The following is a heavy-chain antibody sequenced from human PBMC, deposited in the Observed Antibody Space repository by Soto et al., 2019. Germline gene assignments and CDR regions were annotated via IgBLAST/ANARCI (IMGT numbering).Heavy chain of an antibody. CDR2: ISESGGST. D-gene: IGHD2-15*01. V-gene: IGHV3-23*01. CDR1: GFTFRSYA. Sequence: GWSLRLSCAASGFTFRSYAMSWVRQAPGKGLEWVSAISESGGSTYYADSVKGRFTISRDNSKNTLYLQMNTLRVDDSAIYYCAKSSGGSSSMGMDYWGQGTMVTVYS. J-gene: IGHJ4*02. CDR3: AKSSGGSSSMGMDY.